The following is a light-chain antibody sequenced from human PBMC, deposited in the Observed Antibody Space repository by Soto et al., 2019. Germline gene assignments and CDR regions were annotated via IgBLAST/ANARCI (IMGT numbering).Light chain of an antibody. CDR3: QQTYSIPWT. CDR1: QSVDNY. V-gene: IGKV1-39*01. Sequence: DIPMTQSPSSLSAFVGDRLTITCRASQSVDNYLNWYQHKPGKAPKLLISVASTLQTGVPSRFSGSGSWTDFTLTISSLQPEDFATYYCQQTYSIPWTFGQGTKVEI. J-gene: IGKJ1*01. CDR2: VAS.